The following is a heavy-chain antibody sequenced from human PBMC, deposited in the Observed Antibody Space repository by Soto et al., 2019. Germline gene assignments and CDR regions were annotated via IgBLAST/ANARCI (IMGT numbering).Heavy chain of an antibody. V-gene: IGHV1-69*02. Sequence: QVQLVQSGAEVKKPGSSVKVSCKASGGTFSSYTISWVRQAPGQGLEWMGRIIPILGIANYAQKFQGRVTITADKPTSTAYMQRSRLRFEDPALYGCARGGIVATIARDWGQGPLVPASS. CDR2: IIPILGIA. D-gene: IGHD5-12*01. CDR3: ARGGIVATIARD. CDR1: GGTFSSYT. J-gene: IGHJ4*02.